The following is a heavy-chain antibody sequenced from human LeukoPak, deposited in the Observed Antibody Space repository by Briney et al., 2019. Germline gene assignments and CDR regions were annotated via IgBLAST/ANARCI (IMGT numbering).Heavy chain of an antibody. CDR2: IISSNSYT. CDR3: VKDGSGSRGGTNWLDS. CDR1: GFSFSSYS. J-gene: IGHJ5*01. Sequence: GGSLRLSCAASGFSFSSYSICWIRRVPGKGLEWVSCIISSNSYTHYADSVKGRFTISRDNGQNSLYLQMNSLRAEDPAMYYCVKDGSGSRGGTNWLDSWGQGTLVTVSS. D-gene: IGHD3-22*01. V-gene: IGHV3-21*06.